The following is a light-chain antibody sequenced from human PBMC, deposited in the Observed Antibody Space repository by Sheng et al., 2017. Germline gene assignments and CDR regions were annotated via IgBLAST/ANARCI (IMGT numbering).Light chain of an antibody. CDR1: KLGDKY. CDR2: QDN. Sequence: SYEVTQPPSVSVSPGQTASITCSGDKLGDKYVCWYQQKPGQSTVVVIYQDNKRPSGIPERFSGSNSGNTATLTISGTQAIDEAAYYCQAWDSNTAVVFGGGTILTVL. J-gene: IGLJ2*01. CDR3: QAWDSNTAVV. V-gene: IGLV3-1*01.